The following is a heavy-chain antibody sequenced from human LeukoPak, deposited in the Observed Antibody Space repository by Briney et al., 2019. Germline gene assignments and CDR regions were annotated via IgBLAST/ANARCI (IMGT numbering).Heavy chain of an antibody. J-gene: IGHJ3*02. V-gene: IGHV3-49*03. Sequence: GGSLRLSCTASGFTFGDCAMSWFRQAPGKGLEWVGFIRSKAYGGTTEYAASVKGRFTISRDDSKSIAYLQMNSLKTEDTAVYYCTRDEIAVAGTRAFDIWGQGTMVTVSS. CDR3: TRDEIAVAGTRAFDI. CDR2: IRSKAYGGTT. D-gene: IGHD6-19*01. CDR1: GFTFGDCA.